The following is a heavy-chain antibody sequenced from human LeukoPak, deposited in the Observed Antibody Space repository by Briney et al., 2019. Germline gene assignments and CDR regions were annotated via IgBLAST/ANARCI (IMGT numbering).Heavy chain of an antibody. Sequence: GGSLRLSCAASGFTFSTCAINWVRQAPGKGLEWVSAISGSGSKTFYADSVKRRFTISRDSPKNTLYLQMNSLRPEDTAVYYCVKEPRGYSFSFDIWGQGTMVTVSS. CDR3: VKEPRGYSFSFDI. V-gene: IGHV3-23*01. J-gene: IGHJ3*02. CDR1: GFTFSTCA. CDR2: ISGSGSKT. D-gene: IGHD5-18*01.